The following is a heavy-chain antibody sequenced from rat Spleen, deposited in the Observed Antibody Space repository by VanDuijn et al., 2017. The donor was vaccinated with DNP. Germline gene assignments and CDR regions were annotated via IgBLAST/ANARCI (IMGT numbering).Heavy chain of an antibody. V-gene: IGHV3-1*01. CDR3: TRVNYGGYYYVMDA. CDR2: ISYSGYT. CDR1: GYSITSNY. D-gene: IGHD1-11*01. Sequence: EVQLQESGPGLVKPSQSLSLTCSVTGYSITSNYWGWIRKFPGNKMEWMGYISYSGYTIYNPSLKSRISITRDTSKNQFFLHLNSINTEDTATYYCTRVNYGGYYYVMDAWGQGASVTVSS. J-gene: IGHJ4*01.